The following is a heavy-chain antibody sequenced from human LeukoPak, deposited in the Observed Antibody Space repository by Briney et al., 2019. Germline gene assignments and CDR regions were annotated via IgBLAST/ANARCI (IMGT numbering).Heavy chain of an antibody. D-gene: IGHD3-10*01. CDR2: ISSSIVSI. J-gene: IGHJ4*02. Sequence: GGSLRLSCTASGFTFSSYSMNWVRQAPGRGLEWISYISSSIVSIYYADSVKGRFTISRDNARNSVFLHMNSLRAEDTAVYYCARDAEIYAPGRYFDWGQGTLVTVSS. CDR3: ARDAEIYAPGRYFD. V-gene: IGHV3-48*04. CDR1: GFTFSSYS.